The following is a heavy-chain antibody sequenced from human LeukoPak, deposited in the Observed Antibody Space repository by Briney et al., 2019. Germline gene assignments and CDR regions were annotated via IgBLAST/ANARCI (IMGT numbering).Heavy chain of an antibody. CDR2: ISNSRTTI. CDR3: ARPGEGDNWNPWVV. Sequence: GGSLRLSCAASGFTFSSYNMNWVRQAPGKGLEWVSYISNSRTTIYYADSVKGRFTISRDNAKSSLYLLMNSLRAEDTAVYYCARPGEGDNWNPWVVWGQGTLVTVSS. D-gene: IGHD1-20*01. CDR1: GFTFSSYN. V-gene: IGHV3-48*01. J-gene: IGHJ4*02.